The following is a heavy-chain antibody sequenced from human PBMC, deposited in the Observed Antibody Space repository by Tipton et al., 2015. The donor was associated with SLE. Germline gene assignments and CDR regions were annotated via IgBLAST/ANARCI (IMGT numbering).Heavy chain of an antibody. Sequence: TLSLTCTVSGGSISDANYYWSWIRQYLGKGLEWIGYIHHSGNTYYNPSLKSRLDISVDTARNQFSLRLSSVTAADTAVYYCARDRIVGPKYSFYMEVWGKGTTVAVSS. CDR2: IHHSGNT. V-gene: IGHV4-31*03. CDR3: ARDRIVGPKYSFYMEV. D-gene: IGHD1-26*01. CDR1: GGSISDANYY. J-gene: IGHJ6*03.